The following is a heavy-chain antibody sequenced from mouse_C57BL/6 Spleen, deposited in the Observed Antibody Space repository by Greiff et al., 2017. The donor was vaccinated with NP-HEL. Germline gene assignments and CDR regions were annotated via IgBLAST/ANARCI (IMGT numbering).Heavy chain of an antibody. CDR2: IYPRDGNT. D-gene: IGHD1-1*01. CDR1: GYTFTDHT. V-gene: IGHV1-78*01. CDR3: ARPYYYGRKYFDY. J-gene: IGHJ2*01. Sequence: VQLQQSDAELVKPGASVKISCKVSGYTFTDHTIHWMKQRPEQGLEWIGYIYPRDGNTKYNEKFKGKATLTADKSSSTAYMQLNSLTSEDSAVYFCARPYYYGRKYFDYWGQGTTLTVSS.